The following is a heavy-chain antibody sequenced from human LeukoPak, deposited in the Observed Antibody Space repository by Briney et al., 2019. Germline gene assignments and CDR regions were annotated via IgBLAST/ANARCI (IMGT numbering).Heavy chain of an antibody. CDR3: ARRGYSSGGVFYYYYMDV. J-gene: IGHJ6*03. V-gene: IGHV4-4*07. CDR2: LYTSGST. D-gene: IGHD3-22*01. Sequence: SETLSLTCTVSGGSISSYYWNWIRQPAGKGLEWIGRLYTSGSTNYNPSLKSRVTMSVDTSKNQFSLRLTSVTAADTAVYYCARRGYSSGGVFYYYYMDVWGKGTTVTASS. CDR1: GGSISSYY.